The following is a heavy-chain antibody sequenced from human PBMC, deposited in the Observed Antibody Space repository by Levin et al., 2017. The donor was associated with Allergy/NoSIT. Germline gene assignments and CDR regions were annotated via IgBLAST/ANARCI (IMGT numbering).Heavy chain of an antibody. CDR1: GGSVSGYY. J-gene: IGHJ4*02. CDR2: INHSGST. Sequence: KPSETLSLTCAVYGGSVSGYYWSWIRQPPGKGLEWIGEINHSGSTNYHPSIKSRVPMSIDTSTDQFSLRVTSVTAPDTAVYYCARGQRSDYYDASGFYYVFDHWGQGTLVTVSS. CDR3: ARGQRSDYYDASGFYYVFDH. V-gene: IGHV4-34*01. D-gene: IGHD3-22*01.